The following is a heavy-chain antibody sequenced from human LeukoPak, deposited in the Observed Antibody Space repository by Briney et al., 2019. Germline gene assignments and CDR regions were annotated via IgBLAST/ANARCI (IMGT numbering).Heavy chain of an antibody. CDR2: ISWNSGSI. V-gene: IGHV3-9*03. J-gene: IGHJ4*02. D-gene: IGHD6-19*01. Sequence: PGRSLRLSCAASGFTFDNYAMHWVRQAPGKGQAGVSYISWNSGSIAYADSVKGRFTISIDNAKNSLHLQMNSLRAEDMAFYYCAKGQWQAFDYWGQGALVTVSS. CDR3: AKGQWQAFDY. CDR1: GFTFDNYA.